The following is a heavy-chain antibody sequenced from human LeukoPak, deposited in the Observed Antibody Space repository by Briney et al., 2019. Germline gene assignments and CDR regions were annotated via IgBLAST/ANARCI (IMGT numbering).Heavy chain of an antibody. CDR3: ARSNDFWSGPTLDV. CDR1: GGSISSGGHS. Sequence: SETLSLTCTVSGGSISSGGHSWSWIRQPPGKGLEWLGYIYHSGSGSTYYNPSLKSRVTISIDKSKNQFSLKLNSVTAADTAVYYCARSNDFWSGPTLDVWGQGTTVTVSS. V-gene: IGHV4-30-2*01. D-gene: IGHD3-3*01. J-gene: IGHJ6*02. CDR2: IYHSGSGST.